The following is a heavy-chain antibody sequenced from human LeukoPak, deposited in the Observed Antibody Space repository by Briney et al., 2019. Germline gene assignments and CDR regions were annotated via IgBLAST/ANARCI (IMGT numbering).Heavy chain of an antibody. CDR3: ARYGALDY. CDR2: ITQEGSQK. Sequence: PGGSLRLSCAASGFTLSSYWMSWVRQAPGKGLQWVANITQEGSQKYYVDSVKGRFTISRDNAKNSLYLKMRSLRTEDTAMYYCARYGALDYWGQGTRVTVSS. V-gene: IGHV3-7*04. CDR1: GFTLSSYW. J-gene: IGHJ4*02. D-gene: IGHD4-17*01.